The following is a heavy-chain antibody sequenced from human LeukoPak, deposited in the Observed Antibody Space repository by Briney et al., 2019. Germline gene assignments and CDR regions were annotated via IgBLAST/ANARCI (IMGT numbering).Heavy chain of an antibody. D-gene: IGHD2-15*01. CDR1: GYTFTSYD. Sequence: ASVKVSCKASGYTFTSYDINWERQATGQGLEWMGWMNPNSGNTGYAQKFQGRVTMTRNSSITTAYMELSSLRSEDTAVYYCARRHGRCSDGSCYYPDYWGQGTLVTVSS. CDR2: MNPNSGNT. CDR3: ARRHGRCSDGSCYYPDY. V-gene: IGHV1-8*01. J-gene: IGHJ4*02.